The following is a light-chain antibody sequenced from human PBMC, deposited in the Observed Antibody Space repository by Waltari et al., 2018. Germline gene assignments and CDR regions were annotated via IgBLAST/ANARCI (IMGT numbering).Light chain of an antibody. J-gene: IGLJ3*02. Sequence: QTVVTQEPSFSVSPGGTVTLTCGLSSGPVSTSYYPSWYQQTPGQAPRPLIYSTNTRSSGVPDRFSGSILGNNAALTITGAQADDESDYYCVLYMGGGILFGGGTKLTVL. V-gene: IGLV8-61*01. CDR3: VLYMGGGIL. CDR1: SGPVSTSYY. CDR2: STN.